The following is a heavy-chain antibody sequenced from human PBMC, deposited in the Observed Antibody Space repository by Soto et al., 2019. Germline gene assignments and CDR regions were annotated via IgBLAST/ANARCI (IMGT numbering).Heavy chain of an antibody. CDR2: IMSKTDGGTT. Sequence: KLGGPLRLSCATSGFTFSKAWVGWVRQAPGKGLEWVGRIMSKTDGGTTDYAAPVKGRFTISRDDSKSTLYLQMNSLKTEDTAFYYCTTDSGMSPYSFDYWGQGTLVTVSS. J-gene: IGHJ4*02. V-gene: IGHV3-15*01. D-gene: IGHD1-26*01. CDR3: TTDSGMSPYSFDY. CDR1: GFTFSKAW.